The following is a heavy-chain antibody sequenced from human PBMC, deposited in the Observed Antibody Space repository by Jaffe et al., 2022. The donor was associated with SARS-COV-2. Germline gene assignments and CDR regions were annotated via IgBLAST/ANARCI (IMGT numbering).Heavy chain of an antibody. Sequence: QLQLQESGPGLVKPSETLSLTCTVSGGSISSSSYYWGWIRQPPGKGLEWIGSIYYSGSTYYNPSLKSRVTISVDTSKNQFSLKLSSVTAADTAVYYCARLLWFGEYKWFDPWGQGTLVTVSS. CDR1: GGSISSSSYY. CDR3: ARLLWFGEYKWFDP. CDR2: IYYSGST. V-gene: IGHV4-39*01. D-gene: IGHD3-10*01. J-gene: IGHJ5*02.